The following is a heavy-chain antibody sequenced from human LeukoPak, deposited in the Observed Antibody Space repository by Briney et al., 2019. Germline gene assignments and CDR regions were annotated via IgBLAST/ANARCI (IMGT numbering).Heavy chain of an antibody. CDR2: INAGNGNT. CDR1: GYTFTSYA. J-gene: IGHJ4*02. CDR3: ARGPTPTVTTRFNWYYFDY. V-gene: IGHV1-3*01. Sequence: ASVKVSCKASGYTFTSYAMHWVRQAPGQRLEWMGWINAGNGNTKYSQKFQGRVTITRDTSASTAYMELSSLRSEGTAVYYCARGPTPTVTTRFNWYYFDYWGQGTLVTVSS. D-gene: IGHD4-11*01.